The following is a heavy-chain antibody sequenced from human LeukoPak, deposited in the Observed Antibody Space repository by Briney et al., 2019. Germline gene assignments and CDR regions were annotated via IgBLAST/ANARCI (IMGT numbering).Heavy chain of an antibody. CDR1: GGTFSSYA. CDR3: ARSQWSGELSLDY. D-gene: IGHD3-10*01. J-gene: IGHJ4*02. Sequence: ASVKVSCKASGGTFSSYAISWVRQAPGQGLEWMGRIIPILGIANYAQKFQGRVTITADKSTSTAYMELSSLRSEDTAVYYCARSQWSGELSLDYGGQGTLVTVSS. V-gene: IGHV1-69*04. CDR2: IIPILGIA.